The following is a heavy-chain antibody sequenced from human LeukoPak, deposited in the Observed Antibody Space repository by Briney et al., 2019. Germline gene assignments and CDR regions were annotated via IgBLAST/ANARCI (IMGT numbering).Heavy chain of an antibody. CDR2: IIPIFGTA. J-gene: IGHJ5*02. D-gene: IGHD4-17*01. CDR3: ARALTTVTGLDP. Sequence: SVKVSCKASGGTFSSYAISWVRQAPGQGLEWMGGIIPIFGTANYAQKFQGRVTITADKSTSTAYMELSSLRSEDTAVYYCARALTTVTGLDPWGQGTLVTVSS. CDR1: GGTFSSYA. V-gene: IGHV1-69*06.